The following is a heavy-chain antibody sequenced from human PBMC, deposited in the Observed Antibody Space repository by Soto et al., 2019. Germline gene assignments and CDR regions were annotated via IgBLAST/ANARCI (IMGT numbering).Heavy chain of an antibody. CDR1: GFSFSSDS. D-gene: IGHD1-1*01. Sequence: PGGSLRLSCAASGFSFSSDSMGWVRQAPGKGLEWVASISSSGSFMNYADSVKGRFTISRDNAKNSLYLQMRSLKDEDTAVYYCARDPQSATTLDWFDSWGQGTLVTVSS. V-gene: IGHV3-21*01. J-gene: IGHJ5*01. CDR2: ISSSGSFM. CDR3: ARDPQSATTLDWFDS.